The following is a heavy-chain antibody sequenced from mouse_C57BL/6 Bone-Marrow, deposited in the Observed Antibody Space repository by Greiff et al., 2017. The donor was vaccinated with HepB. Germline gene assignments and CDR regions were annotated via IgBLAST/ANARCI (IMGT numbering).Heavy chain of an antibody. CDR1: GFTFSDYY. V-gene: IGHV5-12*01. CDR3: ARHRWYFDV. CDR2: ISNGGGST. Sequence: EVKLEESGGGLVQPGGSLKLSCAASGFTFSDYYMYWVRQTPEKRLEWVAYISNGGGSTYYPDTVKGRFTISRDNAKNTLYLQMSRLKSEDTAMYYCARHRWYFDVWGTGTTVTVSS. J-gene: IGHJ1*03.